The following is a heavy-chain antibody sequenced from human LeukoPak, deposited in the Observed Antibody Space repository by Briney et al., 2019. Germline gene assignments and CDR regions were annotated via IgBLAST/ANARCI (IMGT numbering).Heavy chain of an antibody. CDR3: ARVKNYYDSSGYLYYFDY. Sequence: GASVKVSCKASGYTFTGYYIHWVRQAPGQGLEWMGWINPNSGGTNCAQKFQGRVTMTRDTSVSTAYTELSRLRSDDTAVYYCARVKNYYDSSGYLYYFDYWGQGTLVTVSS. CDR1: GYTFTGYY. D-gene: IGHD3-22*01. J-gene: IGHJ4*02. V-gene: IGHV1-2*02. CDR2: INPNSGGT.